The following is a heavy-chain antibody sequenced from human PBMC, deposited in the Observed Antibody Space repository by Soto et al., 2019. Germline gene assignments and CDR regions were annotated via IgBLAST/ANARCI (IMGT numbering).Heavy chain of an antibody. CDR2: VFHGGTT. Sequence: QVQLQESGPGLVQPSGTMSLTCDVFGDSISSNNWWSWVRQSPGGGLEWIGEVFHGGTTNYNPSLKRRVTISVDHYKNQFSLKLPSLTAADTALYYCATVRRNCGVPFDNWGEGILVTVSA. CDR1: GDSISSNNW. D-gene: IGHD2-21*01. CDR3: ATVRRNCGVPFDN. V-gene: IGHV4-4*02. J-gene: IGHJ4*02.